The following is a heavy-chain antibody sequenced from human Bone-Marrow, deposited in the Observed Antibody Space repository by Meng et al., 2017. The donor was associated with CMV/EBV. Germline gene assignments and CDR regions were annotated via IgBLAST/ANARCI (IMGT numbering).Heavy chain of an antibody. V-gene: IGHV4-34*01. J-gene: IGHJ6*01. D-gene: IGHD2-15*01. CDR2: INHSGST. CDR1: GGSFSGYY. CDR3: ARGVLGYCSGGSCYSGGMDV. Sequence: SETLSLTCAVYGGSFSGYYWSWIRQPPGKGLEWIGEINHSGSTNYNPSLKSRVTISVDTSKNQFSLKLSSVTAADTAVYYCARGVLGYCSGGSCYSGGMDVWGQGNTVTGAS.